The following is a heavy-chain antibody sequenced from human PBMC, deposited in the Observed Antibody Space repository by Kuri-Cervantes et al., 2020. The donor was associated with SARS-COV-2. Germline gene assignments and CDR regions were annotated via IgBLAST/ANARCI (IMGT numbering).Heavy chain of an antibody. CDR3: ARDERGYSSNWFDP. Sequence: ASVKVSCKASGYTFTGYYMHWVRQAPGQGLEWMGWINPNSGGTNYAQKFQGWVTMTRDTSISTAYVELSRLRSDDTAVYYCARDERGYSSNWFDPWGQGTLVTVSS. CDR2: INPNSGGT. CDR1: GYTFTGYY. J-gene: IGHJ5*02. V-gene: IGHV1-2*04. D-gene: IGHD6-13*01.